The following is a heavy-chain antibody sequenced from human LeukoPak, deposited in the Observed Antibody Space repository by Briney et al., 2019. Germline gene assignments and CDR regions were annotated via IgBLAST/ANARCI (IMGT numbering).Heavy chain of an antibody. J-gene: IGHJ2*01. D-gene: IGHD1-7*01. V-gene: IGHV3-48*02. CDR3: ARNLLGYWYFDL. CDR2: ISSGSSTI. CDR1: GLTFGSYS. Sequence: PGGSLSFSCADFGLTFGSYSMNWVRQPPGKGLEWVSYISSGSSTIYYADSVKGRFTIARDNAKNSLYLQMNSLRDDDTGVYYCARNLLGYWYFDLWGRGTLVTVSS.